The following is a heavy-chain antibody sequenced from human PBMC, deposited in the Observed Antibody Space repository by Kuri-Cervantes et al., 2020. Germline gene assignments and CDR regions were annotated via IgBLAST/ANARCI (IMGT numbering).Heavy chain of an antibody. J-gene: IGHJ5*02. V-gene: IGHV2-5*02. CDR2: IYWDDDK. Sequence: SGPTLVKPTQTLTLTCSFSGFSLSSRGVGVGWIRQPPGKALEWLALIYWDDDKRYSSSLRSRLTITKDTSKHQVVLTMTNIDPVDTATYYCAHLPHITRVQGVIQLNNWFDLWGQGTPGTGSS. CDR1: GFSLSSRGVG. D-gene: IGHD3-10*01. CDR3: AHLPHITRVQGVIQLNNWFDL.